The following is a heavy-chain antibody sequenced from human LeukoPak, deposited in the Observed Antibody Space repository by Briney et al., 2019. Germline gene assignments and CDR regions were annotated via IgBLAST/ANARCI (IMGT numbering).Heavy chain of an antibody. CDR3: ARVRSEVAVAGTSPRGMGGLDRLFDP. D-gene: IGHD6-19*01. Sequence: SETLSLTCAVYGGSFSGYCWSWIRQPPGKGLEWIGEINHSGSTNYNPSLKSRVTISVDTSKNQFSLKLSSVTAADTAVYYCARVRSEVAVAGTSPRGMGGLDRLFDPWGQGTLVTVSS. CDR2: INHSGST. J-gene: IGHJ5*02. V-gene: IGHV4-34*01. CDR1: GGSFSGYC.